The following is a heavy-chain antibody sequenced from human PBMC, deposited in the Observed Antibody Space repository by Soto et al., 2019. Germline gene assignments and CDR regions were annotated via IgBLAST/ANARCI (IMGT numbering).Heavy chain of an antibody. CDR1: GYTFTSYG. CDR2: ISGYNGDT. V-gene: IGHV1-18*04. J-gene: IGHJ4*02. Sequence: GASVKVSSKASGYTFTSYGISWLRQAPGQGLEWMGWISGYNGDTNYAQKLQGRVTMTTDTSTSTAYMELRSLRSDDTAVYYCARAPQTVAGAGIWYWGQGTLVTVSS. CDR3: ARAPQTVAGAGIWY. D-gene: IGHD6-13*01.